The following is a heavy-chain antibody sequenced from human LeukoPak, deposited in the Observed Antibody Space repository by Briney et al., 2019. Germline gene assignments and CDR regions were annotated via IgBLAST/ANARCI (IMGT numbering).Heavy chain of an antibody. CDR1: GFTFSSYC. D-gene: IGHD3-10*01. J-gene: IGHJ4*02. Sequence: GGSLRLSCAASGFTFSSYCMNWVRQAPGKGLEWVANIKQDGSEKYYVDSVKGRFTISRDNAKNSLYLQMNSLRAEDTAVYYCARDLNYYGSGSYYKVFDYWGQGTLVTVSS. CDR3: ARDLNYYGSGSYYKVFDY. CDR2: IKQDGSEK. V-gene: IGHV3-7*01.